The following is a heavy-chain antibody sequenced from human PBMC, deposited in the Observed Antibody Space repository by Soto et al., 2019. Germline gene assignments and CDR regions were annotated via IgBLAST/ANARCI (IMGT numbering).Heavy chain of an antibody. D-gene: IGHD6-13*01. CDR3: AEAAGTGVFDY. J-gene: IGHJ4*02. Sequence: QVQLVESGGGVVQPGSSLRLSCAASGFTFSSYAMHWVRQAPGKGLEWVAVISYDGSNKYYADSVKGRFTISRDNSKNTLYLQMNSLRAEDTAVYYCAEAAGTGVFDYWGQGTPVTVSS. V-gene: IGHV3-30-3*02. CDR1: GFTFSSYA. CDR2: ISYDGSNK.